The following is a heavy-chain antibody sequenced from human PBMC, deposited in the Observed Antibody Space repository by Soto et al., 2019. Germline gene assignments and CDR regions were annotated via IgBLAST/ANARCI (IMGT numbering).Heavy chain of an antibody. CDR1: GGTFSSXA. CDR2: IIPIFGTA. V-gene: IGHV1-69*13. D-gene: IGHD5-12*01. Sequence: GASVKVSCKASGGTFSSXAISWVRQAPGQGLEWMGGIIPIFGTANYAQKFQGRVTITADESTSTAYMELSSLRSEDTAVYYCARVSGYSGYDFSEHMIDYWGQGTLVTVSS. J-gene: IGHJ4*02. CDR3: ARVSGYSGYDFSEHMIDY.